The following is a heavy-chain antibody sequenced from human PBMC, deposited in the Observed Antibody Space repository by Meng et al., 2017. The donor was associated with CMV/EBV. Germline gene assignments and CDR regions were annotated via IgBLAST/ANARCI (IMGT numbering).Heavy chain of an antibody. CDR2: INPSGGST. CDR3: ARPGGGNIVVVPAAPGWFDP. V-gene: IGHV1-46*01. Sequence: VQSGAEVKKPGASVKVSCKASGYPFTSYYMHWVPQAPGQGLEWMGIINPSGGSTSYAQKFQGRVTMTRDTSTSTVYMELSSLRSEDTAAYYCARPGGGNIVVVPAAPGWFDPWGQGTLVTVSS. CDR1: GYPFTSYY. D-gene: IGHD2-2*01. J-gene: IGHJ5*02.